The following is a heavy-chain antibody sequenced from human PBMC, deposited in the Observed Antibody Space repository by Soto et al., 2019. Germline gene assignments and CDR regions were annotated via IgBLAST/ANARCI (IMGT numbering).Heavy chain of an antibody. J-gene: IGHJ4*02. CDR1: GGSISSGGYS. D-gene: IGHD5-18*01. CDR2: IYHSGDT. V-gene: IGHV4-30-2*01. CDR3: ARERGGYSYGDS. Sequence: SETLSLTCAVSGGSISSGGYSWSWIRQPPGKGLEWIGYIYHSGDTNHAQNLQGRVTMTTDRSTGTAYLELRSLRLDDTAVYYCARERGGYSYGDSWAQGTLVTVSS.